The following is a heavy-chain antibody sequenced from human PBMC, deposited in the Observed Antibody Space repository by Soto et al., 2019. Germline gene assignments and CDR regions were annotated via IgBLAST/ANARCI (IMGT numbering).Heavy chain of an antibody. CDR1: GFTFSSYA. CDR2: ISSNGGST. D-gene: IGHD3-10*01. Sequence: GGSLRLSCAASGFTFSSYAMHWVRQAPGKGLEYFSAISSNGGSTYYANSVKGRFTISRDNSKNTLYLQMGSLRAEDMAVYYCARAPAPLGAFDIWGQGTMVTVSS. CDR3: ARAPAPLGAFDI. V-gene: IGHV3-64*01. J-gene: IGHJ3*02.